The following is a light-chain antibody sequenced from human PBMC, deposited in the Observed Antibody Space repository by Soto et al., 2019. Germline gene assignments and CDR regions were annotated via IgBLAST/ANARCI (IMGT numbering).Light chain of an antibody. J-gene: IGLJ1*01. CDR2: EVS. V-gene: IGLV2-8*01. CDR3: SSYAGNTKGV. CDR1: SSDVGGYDY. Sequence: QSELTQPASASGSPGQSVTISCTGTSSDVGGYDYVSWYQQHPGKAPKLMIFEVSKRPSGVPDRFSGSKSGNTASLTVSGLQAEDEADYYCSSYAGNTKGVFGTGTKVTVL.